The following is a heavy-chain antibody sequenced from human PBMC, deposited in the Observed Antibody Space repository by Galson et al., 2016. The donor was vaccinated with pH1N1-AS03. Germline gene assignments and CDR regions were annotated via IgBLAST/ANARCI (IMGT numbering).Heavy chain of an antibody. D-gene: IGHD3-3*01. Sequence: SLRLSCAASGFTFSDYYMSWIHQAPRKGLEWLSYISVRGTTIFYSDSVKGRFTISRDDAKNTLYLQMNSLRVDDTAVYYCARDKDSIFTSNWFDTWGQGTLVTVSS. V-gene: IGHV3-11*01. CDR3: ARDKDSIFTSNWFDT. CDR2: ISVRGTTI. CDR1: GFTFSDYY. J-gene: IGHJ5*02.